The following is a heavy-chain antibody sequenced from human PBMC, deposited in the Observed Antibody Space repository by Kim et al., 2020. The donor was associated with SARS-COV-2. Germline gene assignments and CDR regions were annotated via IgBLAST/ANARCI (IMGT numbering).Heavy chain of an antibody. CDR2: IYTSGST. V-gene: IGHV4-4*07. CDR1: GGSISSYY. J-gene: IGHJ3*02. Sequence: SETLSLTCTVSGGSISSYYWSWIRQPAGKGLEWIGRIYTSGSTNYNPSLKSRVTMSVDTSKNQFSLKLSSVTAADTAVYYCARASQKKRWLQFFAFDIWGQGTMVTVSS. CDR3: ARASQKKRWLQFFAFDI. D-gene: IGHD5-12*01.